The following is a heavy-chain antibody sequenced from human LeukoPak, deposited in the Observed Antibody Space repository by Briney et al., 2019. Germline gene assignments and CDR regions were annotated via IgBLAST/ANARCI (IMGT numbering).Heavy chain of an antibody. CDR2: IILPLDIT. D-gene: IGHD6-19*01. CDR1: GDTFSSSA. J-gene: IGHJ4*02. CDR3: ARSSVTGHFDF. Sequence: ASVKVSCKASGDTFSSSAISWVRQAPGQGLEWMGKIILPLDITNYAQQFQGGVTITTDKSTDTVFLELSSLRSQDTAVYYCARSSVTGHFDFWGQGTLVTVSS. V-gene: IGHV1-69*04.